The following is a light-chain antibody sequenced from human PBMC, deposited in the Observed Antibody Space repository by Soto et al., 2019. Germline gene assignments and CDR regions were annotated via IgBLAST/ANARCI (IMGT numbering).Light chain of an antibody. CDR2: AAS. J-gene: IGKJ4*01. CDR3: QQSSSPPLT. Sequence: DIQMTQSPSSLSASVGDRVTITCRASQSIGRFLNWYQQKPGKAPKLLIYAASSLQSGVPSRFSGSESGTGFTLTISSLQPEDFATYYCQQSSSPPLTFGGGTKVES. V-gene: IGKV1-39*01. CDR1: QSIGRF.